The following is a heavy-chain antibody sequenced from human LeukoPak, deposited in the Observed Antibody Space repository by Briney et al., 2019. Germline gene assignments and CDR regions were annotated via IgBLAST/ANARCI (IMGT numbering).Heavy chain of an antibody. CDR2: MNPNSGNT. D-gene: IGHD3-22*01. J-gene: IGHJ4*02. CDR3: ARGEPYYYDSSGYSQPDQT. Sequence: GASVKVSCKASGYTFTSYDINWVRQATGQGLEWMGWMNPNSGNTGYAQKFQGRVTMTRNTSISTAYMELSSLRSEDTAVYYCARGEPYYYDSSGYSQPDQTRGQGTPVTVSS. CDR1: GYTFTSYD. V-gene: IGHV1-8*01.